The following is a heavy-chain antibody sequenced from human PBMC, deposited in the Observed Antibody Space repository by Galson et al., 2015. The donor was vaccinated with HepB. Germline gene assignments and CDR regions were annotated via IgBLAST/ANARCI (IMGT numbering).Heavy chain of an antibody. J-gene: IGHJ6*03. CDR1: GGSISSGSYY. V-gene: IGHV4-61*01. CDR2: IYYSGST. Sequence: SETLSLTCTVSGGSISSGSYYWSWIRQPPGTGLEWIGYIYYSGSTNYNPSLKSRVTISVDTSKNQFSLKLSSVTAADTAVYYCARGRGYCSGGSCYHLYYYYYMDVWGKGTTVTVSS. CDR3: ARGRGYCSGGSCYHLYYYYYMDV. D-gene: IGHD2-15*01.